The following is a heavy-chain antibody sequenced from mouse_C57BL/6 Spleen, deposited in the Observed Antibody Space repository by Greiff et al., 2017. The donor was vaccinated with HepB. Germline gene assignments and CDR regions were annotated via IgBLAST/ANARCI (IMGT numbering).Heavy chain of an antibody. D-gene: IGHD1-1*01. CDR2: INPSNGGT. CDR1: GYTFTSYW. Sequence: VQLQQPGTELVKPGASVKLSCKASGYTFTSYWMHWVKQRPGQGLEWIGNINPSNGGTNYNEKFKSKATLTVDKSSSTAYMQLSSLTSEDSAVYVCARSIYYYGRSYEGYFDYWGQVTTHTISS. J-gene: IGHJ2*01. V-gene: IGHV1-53*01. CDR3: ARSIYYYGRSYEGYFDY.